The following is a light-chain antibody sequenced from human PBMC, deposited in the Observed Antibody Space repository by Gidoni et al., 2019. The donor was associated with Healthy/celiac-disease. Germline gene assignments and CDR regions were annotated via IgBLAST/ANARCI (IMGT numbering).Light chain of an antibody. V-gene: IGKV1-8*01. CDR2: AAS. Sequence: AIRITQSPSSLSASTGDRVTITCRASQGISSYLAWSQQKPGKAPKLLIYAASTLQSGVPSRFSGSGSGTDFTLTISCLQSEDFATYYCQQYYSYPRTFXQXTKVEIK. J-gene: IGKJ1*01. CDR3: QQYYSYPRT. CDR1: QGISSY.